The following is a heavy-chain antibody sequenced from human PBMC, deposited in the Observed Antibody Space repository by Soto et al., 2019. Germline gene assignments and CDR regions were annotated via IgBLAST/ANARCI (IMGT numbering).Heavy chain of an antibody. CDR2: IDPDDSYT. J-gene: IGHJ6*04. CDR3: AKHLYYNMDV. CDR1: GYTFPSYW. V-gene: IGHV5-10-1*01. Sequence: PGESLKISCKGSGYTFPSYWISWVRQMPGKGLEWMGSIDPDDSYTNYSPSFQGHVTISADKSISTAYLQWSSLQASDTAIYDCAKHLYYNMDVWGKGTTVTVSS.